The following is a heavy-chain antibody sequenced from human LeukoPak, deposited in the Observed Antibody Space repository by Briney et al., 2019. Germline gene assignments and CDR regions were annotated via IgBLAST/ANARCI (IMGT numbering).Heavy chain of an antibody. CDR2: ISGSGGST. J-gene: IGHJ6*02. D-gene: IGHD1-26*01. CDR3: AKDVGIVGATDYYYYGMDV. V-gene: IGHV3-23*01. Sequence: GGSLRLSCAASGFTFSSYAMSWVRQAPGKGLEWVSAISGSGGSTYYADSVKGRFTISRDNSKNTLYLQMNSLRAEDTAVYYCAKDVGIVGATDYYYYGMDVWGQGTTVTVSS. CDR1: GFTFSSYA.